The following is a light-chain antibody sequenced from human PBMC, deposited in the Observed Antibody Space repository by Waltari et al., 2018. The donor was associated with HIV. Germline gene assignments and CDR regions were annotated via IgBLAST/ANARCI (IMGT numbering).Light chain of an antibody. CDR1: QSLSSSY. V-gene: IGKV3-20*01. Sequence: EIVLTQSPGTLSLSPGERASLSCRASQSLSSSYLAWFQQKPGQAPRLLIYVPSISATGIPERFSGTGSGTDFTLTVSRLEPEDFAVYFCQQYDSSPFTFGPGTKVDIK. CDR2: VPS. CDR3: QQYDSSPFT. J-gene: IGKJ3*01.